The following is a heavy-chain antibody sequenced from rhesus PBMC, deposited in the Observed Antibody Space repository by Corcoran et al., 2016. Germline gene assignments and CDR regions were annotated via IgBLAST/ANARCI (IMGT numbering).Heavy chain of an antibody. V-gene: IGHV4-165*01. CDR3: ARGLVVADYFDY. J-gene: IGHJ4*01. CDR1: GGSFSGYY. CDR2: ISGSSGST. D-gene: IGHD3-16*01. Sequence: QVQLQESGPGLVKPSETLSLTCAVSGGSFSGYYWGWIRQPPGKGVEWIGYISGSSGSTDDNPSLRSRVTISTDTSKNRFSLKLSSVTAADTAVYYCARGLVVADYFDYWGQGVLVTVSS.